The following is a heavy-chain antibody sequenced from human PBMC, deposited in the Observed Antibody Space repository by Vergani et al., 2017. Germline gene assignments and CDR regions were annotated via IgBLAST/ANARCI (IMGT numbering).Heavy chain of an antibody. D-gene: IGHD3-10*01. Sequence: QVQLQESAPGLVKPSQTLSLTCTVSGGSISSGDYYWSWIRQPPGKGLEWIGYIYYSGSTYYNPSLKSRVTISVDTSKNQFSLKLSSVTAADTAVYYCARVGVVRGVSYYYYYYGMDGWGQGTTVTVS. J-gene: IGHJ6*02. CDR3: ARVGVVRGVSYYYYYYGMDG. CDR2: IYYSGST. CDR1: GGSISSGDYY. V-gene: IGHV4-30-4*08.